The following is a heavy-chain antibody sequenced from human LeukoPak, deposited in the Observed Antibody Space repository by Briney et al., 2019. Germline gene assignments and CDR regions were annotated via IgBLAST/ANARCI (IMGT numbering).Heavy chain of an antibody. J-gene: IGHJ5*02. D-gene: IGHD6-19*01. CDR2: ISGSGGST. CDR3: ARKQWLVRSWFDP. Sequence: GGSLRLSCAASGFTFSSYAMSWVRQAPGKGLEWVSAISGSGGSTYYADSVKGRFTISRDNSKNTLHLQMNSLRAEDTAVYYCARKQWLVRSWFDPWGQGTLVTVSS. CDR1: GFTFSSYA. V-gene: IGHV3-23*01.